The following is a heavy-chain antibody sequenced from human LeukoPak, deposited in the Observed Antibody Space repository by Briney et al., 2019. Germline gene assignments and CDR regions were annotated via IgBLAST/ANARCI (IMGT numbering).Heavy chain of an antibody. CDR3: AKAGMGYDILTGYYSYYYYGMDV. Sequence: GGSLRLSCAASGFTFTTYGMHWVRQAPGKGLEWVAFIRSDGSIEYYADSVKGRFTISRDNSKNMLYLQMNSLRAEDTAVYYCAKAGMGYDILTGYYSYYYYGMDVWGQGTTVTVSS. CDR1: GFTFTTYG. V-gene: IGHV3-30*02. CDR2: IRSDGSIE. D-gene: IGHD3-9*01. J-gene: IGHJ6*02.